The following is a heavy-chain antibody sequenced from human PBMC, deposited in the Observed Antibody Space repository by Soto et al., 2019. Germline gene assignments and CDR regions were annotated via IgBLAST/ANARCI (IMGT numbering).Heavy chain of an antibody. V-gene: IGHV4-34*01. D-gene: IGHD5-12*01. CDR2: INHSGST. J-gene: IGHJ6*02. CDR3: AGVVRGFDYYDGIDV. Sequence: SETLSLTCAVYGGSFSGYYWTWIRQPPGKGLEWIGEINHSGSTNYNPSHKSRVTISVDTSRNQFSLNLTSATAADTAVYYCAGVVRGFDYYDGIDVWGQGTTVTVSS. CDR1: GGSFSGYY.